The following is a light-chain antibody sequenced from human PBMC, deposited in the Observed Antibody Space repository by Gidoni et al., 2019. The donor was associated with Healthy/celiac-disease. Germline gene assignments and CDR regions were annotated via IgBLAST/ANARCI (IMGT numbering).Light chain of an antibody. CDR1: QRISSY. Sequence: EIQKTQSPSSLSASVGDRVTITCRASQRISSYLNWYQQKPGKAPKLLIYAASSLETGVPSRFSGSGSGTEFTLTISSLQPEDFATYYCQQSDSTPFTFGPGTKVDIK. V-gene: IGKV1-39*01. J-gene: IGKJ3*01. CDR3: QQSDSTPFT. CDR2: AAS.